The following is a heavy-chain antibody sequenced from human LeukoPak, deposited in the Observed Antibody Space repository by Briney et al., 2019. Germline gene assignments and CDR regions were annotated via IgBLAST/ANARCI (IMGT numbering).Heavy chain of an antibody. V-gene: IGHV3-21*01. CDR2: ISSSSSYI. CDR1: GFTFSSYS. CDR3: ARVYYYDSSGYYRLSKYYFDY. D-gene: IGHD3-22*01. Sequence: PGGSLRLSCAASGFTFSSYSMNWVRQAPGKGLEWVSSISSSSSYIYYADSVKGRFTISRDNAKNSLYLQMNSLRAEDTAAYYCARVYYYDSSGYYRLSKYYFDYWGQGTLVTVSS. J-gene: IGHJ4*02.